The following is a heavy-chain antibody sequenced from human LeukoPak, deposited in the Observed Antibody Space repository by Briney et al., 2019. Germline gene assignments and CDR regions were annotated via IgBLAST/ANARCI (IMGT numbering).Heavy chain of an antibody. CDR2: IFYSGTT. CDR1: GGSVSSGTYY. J-gene: IGHJ6*02. D-gene: IGHD4-17*01. CDR3: ARSTLTTRRNYYYSYGMDV. Sequence: SETLSLTCTVSGGSVSSGTYYWSWIRQPPGEGLEWIGYIFYSGTTNYNPSLKSRVTISVDTSKNQFSLKLASVTAADTAVYYCARSTLTTRRNYYYSYGMDVWGQGTTVTVSS. V-gene: IGHV4-61*01.